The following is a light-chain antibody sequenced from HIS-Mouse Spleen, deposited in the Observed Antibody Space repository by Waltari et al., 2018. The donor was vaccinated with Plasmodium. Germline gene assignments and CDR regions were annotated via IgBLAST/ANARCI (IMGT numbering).Light chain of an antibody. Sequence: EIVLTPSPATLSLSPGERATLSCRASQSVSSYLAWYQQKPGLIYDASNRATGIPARFSGSGSGTDFTLTISSLEPEDFAVYYCQQRSNWPRVLTFGGGTKVEIK. V-gene: IGKV3-11*01. CDR2: DAS. CDR1: QSVSSY. CDR3: QQRSNWPRVLT. J-gene: IGKJ4*01.